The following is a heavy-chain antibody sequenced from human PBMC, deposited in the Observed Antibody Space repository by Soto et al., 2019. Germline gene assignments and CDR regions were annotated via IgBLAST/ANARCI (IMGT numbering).Heavy chain of an antibody. CDR2: INHSGST. J-gene: IGHJ4*02. CDR3: ARGRAPPGYRVRGHLDY. Sequence: QVQLQQWGAGLLKPSETLSLTCAVYGGSFSGYYWSWIRQPPGKGLEWIGEINHSGSTNYNPSLKRARTLSVDTSKNQFSLQLSSVTAADTAVYYCARGRAPPGYRVRGHLDYWGQGTLVTVSS. V-gene: IGHV4-34*01. CDR1: GGSFSGYY. D-gene: IGHD3-10*01.